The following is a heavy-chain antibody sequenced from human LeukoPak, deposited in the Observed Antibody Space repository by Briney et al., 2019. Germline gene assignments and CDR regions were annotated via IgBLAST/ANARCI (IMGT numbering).Heavy chain of an antibody. Sequence: GGSLRLSCAASGFTFSSYSMNWVCQAPGKGLEWVSSISSRSSYINYTDSVKGRFTISRDNAKKSLYLQMNSLRAEDTAVYYCARVGGITLALAPSPFPDYNYYYMDVWGKGTTVTVSS. CDR3: ARVGGITLALAPSPFPDYNYYYMDV. J-gene: IGHJ6*03. CDR1: GFTFSSYS. CDR2: ISSRSSYI. V-gene: IGHV3-21*01. D-gene: IGHD3-10*01.